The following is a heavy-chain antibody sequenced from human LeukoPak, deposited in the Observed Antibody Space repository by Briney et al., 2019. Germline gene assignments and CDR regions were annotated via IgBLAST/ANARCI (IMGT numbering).Heavy chain of an antibody. CDR3: VRDPDILTGVAFDI. CDR1: GFSFSSDG. V-gene: IGHV3-7*05. D-gene: IGHD3-9*01. Sequence: GGSLRLSCAASGFSFSSDGMNWVRQAPGKGLEWVANIKQDGSAKNYVDSVKGRFTVARDNAKNSLYLQMNSLRAEDTAVYYCVRDPDILTGVAFDIWGQGTMVTVSS. CDR2: IKQDGSAK. J-gene: IGHJ3*02.